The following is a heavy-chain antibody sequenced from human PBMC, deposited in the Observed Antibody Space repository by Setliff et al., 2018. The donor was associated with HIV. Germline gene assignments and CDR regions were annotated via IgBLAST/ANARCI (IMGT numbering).Heavy chain of an antibody. D-gene: IGHD2-21*01. V-gene: IGHV3-23*01. CDR3: AKGVKWLAP. Sequence: GGSLRLSCAASGFIFGNFAMSWVRQVPGKGLDWVSAISGGGRSADYAASVKGRFTISRDNSINIVYLHMNSLIAEDTAVYYCAKGVKWLAPWGQGTLVTVSS. J-gene: IGHJ5*02. CDR2: ISGGGRSA. CDR1: GFIFGNFA.